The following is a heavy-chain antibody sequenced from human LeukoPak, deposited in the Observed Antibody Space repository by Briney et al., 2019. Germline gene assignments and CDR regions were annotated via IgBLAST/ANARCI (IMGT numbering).Heavy chain of an antibody. V-gene: IGHV3-7*03. J-gene: IGHJ4*02. CDR2: IKGDGSYK. D-gene: IGHD3-22*01. CDR3: ATSSDSSGND. CDR1: GFTFSNYW. Sequence: PGGSLRLSCAVSGFTFSNYWMSWVRQAPGKGLEWVANIKGDGSYKYYVDSVKGRFTISRDNAKSSLYLQMSTLRAEDTAVYYCATSSDSSGNDWGQGTLVTVSS.